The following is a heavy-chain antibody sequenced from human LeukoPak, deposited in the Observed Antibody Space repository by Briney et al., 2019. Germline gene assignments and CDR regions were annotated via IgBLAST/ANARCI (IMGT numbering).Heavy chain of an antibody. CDR3: AREPAGRGAMDY. CDR2: ISHSGDT. Sequence: SETLSLTCAVSGFPIGSGYYWHWIRQPPGKGLEWIATISHSGDTYYFPSLKSRLTISIDTSKNQFSLKLTSLTAADTAKYFCAREPAGRGAMDYWGQGTLVTVSS. V-gene: IGHV4-38-2*01. CDR1: GFPIGSGYY. J-gene: IGHJ4*02. D-gene: IGHD2-2*01.